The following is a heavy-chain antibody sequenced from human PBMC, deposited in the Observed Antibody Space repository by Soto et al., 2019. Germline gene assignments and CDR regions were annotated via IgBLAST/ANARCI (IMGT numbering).Heavy chain of an antibody. Sequence: GAGPTLVNPTQTLTLTCTFSWFSLSTSGMCVSWIRQPPGKALEWLARIDWDDDKYYSTSLKTRLTISKDTSKNQVVLTMTNMDPVDTATYYCARMIMNYDSSGYPDYWGQGTLVTVSS. CDR2: IDWDDDK. V-gene: IGHV2-70*11. CDR1: WFSLSTSGMC. D-gene: IGHD3-22*01. CDR3: ARMIMNYDSSGYPDY. J-gene: IGHJ4*02.